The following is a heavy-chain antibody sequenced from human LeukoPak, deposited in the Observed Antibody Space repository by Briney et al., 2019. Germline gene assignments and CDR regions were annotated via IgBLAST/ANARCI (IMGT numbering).Heavy chain of an antibody. CDR2: IFSNDEK. V-gene: IGHV2-26*01. J-gene: IGHJ4*02. D-gene: IGHD3-3*01. CDR3: ARIRLPAGTYYDFWSGYPSFDY. Sequence: SGPTLVKPTQTLTLTCTVSGFSLSNARMGVSWIRQPQGKALEWLAHIFSNDEKSYSTSLKSRLTISKDTSKSQLVLIMTNVDPVDTATYYCARIRLPAGTYYDFWSGYPSFDYWGQGTLVTVSS. CDR1: GFSLSNARMG.